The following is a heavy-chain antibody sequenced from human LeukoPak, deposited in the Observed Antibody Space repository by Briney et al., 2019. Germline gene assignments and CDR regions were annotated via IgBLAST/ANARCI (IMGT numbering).Heavy chain of an antibody. J-gene: IGHJ4*02. CDR1: GFTFSSYW. Sequence: GGSLRLSCAASGFTFSSYWMHWVRQARGEGLVWVSRINSDGSSTSYADSVKGRFTISRDNAKNTLYLQMNSLRAEDTAVYYCASGTYDSSGSNGEGFDYWGQGTLVTVSS. CDR2: INSDGSST. CDR3: ASGTYDSSGSNGEGFDY. D-gene: IGHD3-22*01. V-gene: IGHV3-74*01.